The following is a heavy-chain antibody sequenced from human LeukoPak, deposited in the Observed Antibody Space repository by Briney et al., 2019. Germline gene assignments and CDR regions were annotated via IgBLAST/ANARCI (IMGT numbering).Heavy chain of an antibody. J-gene: IGHJ4*02. CDR1: GYIFTGYY. CDR3: ARTAPDSSGFRRYFDY. Sequence: ASVKVSCKASGYIFTGYYMHWVRQAPGQGLEWMGWINPNSGGTNYAQKFQGRVTMTRDTSISTAYMELSRLRSDDTAVYYCARTAPDSSGFRRYFDYWGQGTLVTVSS. D-gene: IGHD3-22*01. CDR2: INPNSGGT. V-gene: IGHV1-2*02.